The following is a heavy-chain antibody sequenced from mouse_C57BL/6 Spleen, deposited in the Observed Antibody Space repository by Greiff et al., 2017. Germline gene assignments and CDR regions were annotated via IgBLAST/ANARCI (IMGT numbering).Heavy chain of an antibody. Sequence: QVQLQQSGPELVKPGASVKISCKASGYAFSSSWMNWVKQRPGKGLEWIGRIYPGDGDTNYNGKFKGKATLTADKSSSTAYMQLSSLTSEDSAVCFCARQGPYWYFDVWGTGTTVTVSS. CDR1: GYAFSSSW. J-gene: IGHJ1*03. CDR3: ARQGPYWYFDV. CDR2: IYPGDGDT. V-gene: IGHV1-82*01.